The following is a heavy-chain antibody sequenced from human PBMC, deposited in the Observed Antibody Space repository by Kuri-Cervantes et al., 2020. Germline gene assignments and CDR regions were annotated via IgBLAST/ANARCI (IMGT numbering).Heavy chain of an antibody. CDR3: AKSISTWPLDV. CDR2: ISGSGGST. V-gene: IGHV3-23*01. D-gene: IGHD2-2*01. J-gene: IGHJ6*04. Sequence: GESLKISCAVYGGSFSGYYWSWIRQPPGKGLEWVSAISGSGGSTYYADSVKGRFTISRANSRNTLYLQMNSLRPNDTGVYYCAKSISTWPLDVWGKGTTVTVSS. CDR1: GGSFSGYY.